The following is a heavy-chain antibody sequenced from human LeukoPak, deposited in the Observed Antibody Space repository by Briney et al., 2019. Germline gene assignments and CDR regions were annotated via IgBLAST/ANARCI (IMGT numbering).Heavy chain of an antibody. CDR3: ASLYGSGKRWVDP. V-gene: IGHV3-72*01. Sequence: GMSLRLSCAASGFTFSSYSMNWVRQAPGKGLEWVGRTRNKANSYTTEYAASVKGRFTISRDDSKNSLYLQMNSLKTEDTAVYYCASLYGSGKRWVDPWGQGTLVTVSS. CDR2: TRNKANSYTT. J-gene: IGHJ5*02. D-gene: IGHD3-10*01. CDR1: GFTFSSYS.